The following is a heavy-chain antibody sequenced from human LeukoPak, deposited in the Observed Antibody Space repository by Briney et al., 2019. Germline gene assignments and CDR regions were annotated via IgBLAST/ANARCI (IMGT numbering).Heavy chain of an antibody. CDR3: AREASSHFT. CDR2: IKQDGSEK. D-gene: IGHD3-3*02. V-gene: IGHV3-7*01. CDR1: GFTFGNSW. Sequence: PGGSLRLSCAGSGFTFGNSWMNWFRQTPGKGLEWVANIKQDGSEKYVDSVKGRFTISRDIAKTSLYLQMNGLRAEDTAVYYCAREASSHFTWGQGTLVTVSS. J-gene: IGHJ5*02.